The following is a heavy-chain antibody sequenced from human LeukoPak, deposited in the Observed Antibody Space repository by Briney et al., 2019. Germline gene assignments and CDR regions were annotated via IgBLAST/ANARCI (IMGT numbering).Heavy chain of an antibody. J-gene: IGHJ4*02. CDR2: IYYSGST. V-gene: IGHV4-59*01. Sequence: SETLSLTCTVSGGSISSYYWSWIRQPPGKGLEWIGYIYYSGSTNYNPSLKSQVTISVDTSKNQFSLKLSSVTAADTAVYYCASIQLGSFDYWGQGTLVTVSS. CDR1: GGSISSYY. CDR3: ASIQLGSFDY. D-gene: IGHD1-1*01.